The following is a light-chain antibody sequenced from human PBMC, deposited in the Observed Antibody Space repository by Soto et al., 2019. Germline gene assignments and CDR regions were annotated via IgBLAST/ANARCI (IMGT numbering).Light chain of an antibody. CDR3: QQSFSTPQT. V-gene: IGKV1-39*01. Sequence: DIQMTQSPSSLSASVGDSVTITCRASQSINIYLSWYQQKSGKAPKLLINVASTLQGGVPSRFSGSGSGTEFTLAISSLQPEDSATYYCQQSFSTPQTFGGGTRVEIK. J-gene: IGKJ4*01. CDR2: VAS. CDR1: QSINIY.